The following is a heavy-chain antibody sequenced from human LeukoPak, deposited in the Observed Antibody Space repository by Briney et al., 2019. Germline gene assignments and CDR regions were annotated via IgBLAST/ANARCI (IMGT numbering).Heavy chain of an antibody. Sequence: PSETLSLTCTVSGASISSYYWSWIRQPPGKGLEWIGYFYYSGTTKCNPSLESRVTISVDTSRNQFSLTLNSVTAADTAVYYCAREGTYGWYNWFDPWGQGTLVTVSS. D-gene: IGHD6-19*01. CDR1: GASISSYY. CDR3: AREGTYGWYNWFDP. CDR2: FYYSGTT. V-gene: IGHV4-59*12. J-gene: IGHJ5*02.